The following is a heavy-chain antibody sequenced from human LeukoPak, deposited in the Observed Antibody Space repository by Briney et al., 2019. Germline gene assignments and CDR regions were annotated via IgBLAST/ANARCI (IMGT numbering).Heavy chain of an antibody. CDR2: INHSGST. Sequence: PSETLSLTCAVYGGSFSGYYWSWIRQPPGKGLEWIGEINHSGSTNYNPSLKSRVTISVDTSKNQFSLKLSSVTAADTAVYYCARRVGGGDYFDYWGQGTLVTVSS. CDR3: ARRVGGGDYFDY. D-gene: IGHD3-16*01. CDR1: GGSFSGYY. J-gene: IGHJ4*02. V-gene: IGHV4-34*01.